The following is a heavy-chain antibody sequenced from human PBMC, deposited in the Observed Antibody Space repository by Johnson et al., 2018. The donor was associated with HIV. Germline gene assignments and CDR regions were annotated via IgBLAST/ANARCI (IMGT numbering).Heavy chain of an antibody. J-gene: IGHJ3*02. CDR3: AKGWGAFDI. V-gene: IGHV3-7*01. D-gene: IGHD3-16*01. Sequence: EVQLVESGGGLVQPGGSLRLSCVASGFTFSASWMNWVRQAPGKGLEWVANINQDGSQKNYVDSVKGRFTISRDNARNSLYLQMNSLRAEDTAVYYCAKGWGAFDIWGQGTMVTVSS. CDR1: GFTFSASW. CDR2: INQDGSQK.